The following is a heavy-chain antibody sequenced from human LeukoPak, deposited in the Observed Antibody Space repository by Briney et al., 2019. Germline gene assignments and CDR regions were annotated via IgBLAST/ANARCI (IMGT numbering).Heavy chain of an antibody. CDR2: IIPIFGTA. D-gene: IGHD6-13*01. Sequence: ASVKVSCKASGGTFSSYAISWVRQAPGQGLEWMGGIIPIFGTANYAQKFQGRVTITADESTSTAYMELSSLRSEDTAVYYCAREGIGLDALDIWGQGTMVTVSS. V-gene: IGHV1-69*13. J-gene: IGHJ3*02. CDR3: AREGIGLDALDI. CDR1: GGTFSSYA.